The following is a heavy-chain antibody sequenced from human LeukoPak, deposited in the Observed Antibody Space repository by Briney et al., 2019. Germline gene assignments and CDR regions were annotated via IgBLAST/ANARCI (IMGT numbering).Heavy chain of an antibody. D-gene: IGHD3-3*01. CDR3: AKVWSGSPPTDY. CDR2: ISGSGGST. V-gene: IGHV3-23*01. J-gene: IGHJ4*02. Sequence: PGASLRLSCAASGFTFSSYAMGWVRQAPGKGLEWVSAISGSGGSTYYADSVKGRFTISRDNSKNTLYLQMNSLRAEDTAVYYCAKVWSGSPPTDYWGQGTLVTVSS. CDR1: GFTFSSYA.